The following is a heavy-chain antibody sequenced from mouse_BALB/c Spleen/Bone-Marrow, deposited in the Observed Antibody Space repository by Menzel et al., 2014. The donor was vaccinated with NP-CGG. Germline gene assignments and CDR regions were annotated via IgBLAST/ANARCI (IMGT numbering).Heavy chain of an antibody. Sequence: EVKVVESGGGLVQPGGSLKLSCAASGFDFSRYWMSWVRLAPGKGLEWIGEINPDSSTINYTPSLKDKFIISRDNAKSTLYLQMRKVRSEDTALYYCARQGYYGYSDYWGQGTTLTVSS. D-gene: IGHD1-2*01. CDR3: ARQGYYGYSDY. J-gene: IGHJ2*01. CDR1: GFDFSRYW. V-gene: IGHV4-1*02. CDR2: INPDSSTI.